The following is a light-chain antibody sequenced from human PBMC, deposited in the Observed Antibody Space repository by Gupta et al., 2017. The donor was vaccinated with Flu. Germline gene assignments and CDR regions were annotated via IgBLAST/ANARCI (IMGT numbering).Light chain of an antibody. J-gene: IGLJ2*01. V-gene: IGLV3-1*01. CDR2: EDK. Sequence: SPGQTASITWYGGKLEDKYTSWYQQRPGQALVLVIDEDKKRAAGIPGRFSGSSSGNTATLTISGTQAVDEDDYYCQAWDSSSVVFGGGTKLTVL. CDR1: KLEDKY. CDR3: QAWDSSSVV.